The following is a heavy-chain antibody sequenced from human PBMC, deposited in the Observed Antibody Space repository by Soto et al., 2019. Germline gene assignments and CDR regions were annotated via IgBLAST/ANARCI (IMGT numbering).Heavy chain of an antibody. J-gene: IGHJ6*02. CDR3: ARELGYCSSTSCYKGYYGMDV. CDR2: IWYDGSNK. Sequence: GGSLRLSCAASGFTFSSYGMHCVRQAPGKGLEWVAVIWYDGSNKYYADSVKGRFIISRDNSKNTLYLQMNSLRAEDTAVYYCARELGYCSSTSCYKGYYGMDVWGPGTTVTVSS. D-gene: IGHD2-2*02. V-gene: IGHV3-33*01. CDR1: GFTFSSYG.